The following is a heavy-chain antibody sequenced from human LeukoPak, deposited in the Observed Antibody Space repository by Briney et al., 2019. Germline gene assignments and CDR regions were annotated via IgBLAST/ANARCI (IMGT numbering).Heavy chain of an antibody. CDR3: ARRYSSGWYPFDY. Sequence: PSGTLSLTCAVSGGSISSSNWWSWVRQAPGKGLEWIGEIYHSGSTNYNPSLKSRVTISVDTSKNQFSLKLSSVTAADTAVYYCARRYSSGWYPFDYWGQGTLVTVSS. V-gene: IGHV4-4*02. CDR2: IYHSGST. J-gene: IGHJ4*02. D-gene: IGHD6-19*01. CDR1: GGSISSSNW.